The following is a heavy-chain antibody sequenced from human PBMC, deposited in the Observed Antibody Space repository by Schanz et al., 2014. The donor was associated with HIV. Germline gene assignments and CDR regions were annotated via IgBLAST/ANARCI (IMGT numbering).Heavy chain of an antibody. D-gene: IGHD6-19*01. Sequence: EVQLLESGGGLVQPGGSLRLSCAASGFLFSSYGMSWVRQAPGKGLEWVSIISGGGGKTYYADSVKGRFTISRDNSKNTLYFQMNSLRAEDTAIYYCAKTSYGWYFDYWGQGTLVTVSS. CDR3: AKTSYGWYFDY. V-gene: IGHV3-23*01. J-gene: IGHJ4*02. CDR2: ISGGGGKT. CDR1: GFLFSSYG.